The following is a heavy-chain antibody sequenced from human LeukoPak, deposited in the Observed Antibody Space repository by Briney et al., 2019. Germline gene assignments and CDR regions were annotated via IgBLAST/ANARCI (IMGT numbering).Heavy chain of an antibody. J-gene: IGHJ4*02. V-gene: IGHV1-46*01. CDR1: GYTFPSYF. D-gene: IGHD6-19*01. Sequence: GASVKVSCKASGYTFPSYFMHWVRQAPGQGLEWMGIINPTGGSTTYAQKFQGRVTMTRDTSKNQFSLKLSSVTAADTAVYYCARSGGAYSSGWSYYFDYWGQGTLVTVSS. CDR2: INPTGGST. CDR3: ARSGGAYSSGWSYYFDY.